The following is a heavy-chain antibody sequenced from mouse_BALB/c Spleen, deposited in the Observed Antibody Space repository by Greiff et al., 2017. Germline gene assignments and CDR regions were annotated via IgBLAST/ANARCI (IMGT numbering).Heavy chain of an antibody. CDR1: GFSLTSYG. CDR2: IWAGGST. Sequence: QVQLKQSGPGLVAPSQSLSITCTVSGFSLTSYGVHWVRQPPGKGLEWLGVIWAGGSTNYNSALMSRLSISKDNSKSQVFLKMNSLQTDDTAMYYCARYGYDVDYAMDYWGQGTSVTVSS. D-gene: IGHD2-2*01. V-gene: IGHV2-9*02. CDR3: ARYGYDVDYAMDY. J-gene: IGHJ4*01.